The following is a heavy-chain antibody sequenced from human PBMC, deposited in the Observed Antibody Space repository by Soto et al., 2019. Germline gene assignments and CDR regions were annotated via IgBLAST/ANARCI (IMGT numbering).Heavy chain of an antibody. J-gene: IGHJ3*02. CDR3: AKVTDCGPSRCGDGIDI. V-gene: IGHV3-23*01. D-gene: IGHD2-21*01. CDR1: GFTFGSYS. Sequence: EVQLLESGGGLAQPGGSLRLSWAASGFTFGSYSMNWVRQAPGKGLEWVSIISGSGGATFYAESVKGRFTISRDNSKKSVFLQMDSLSADDTAVYYCAKVTDCGPSRCGDGIDIWGHGTMVTVS. CDR2: ISGSGGAT.